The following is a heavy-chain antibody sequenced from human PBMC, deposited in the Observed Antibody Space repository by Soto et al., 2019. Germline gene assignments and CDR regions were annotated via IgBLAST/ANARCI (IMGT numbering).Heavy chain of an antibody. J-gene: IGHJ4*02. D-gene: IGHD6-19*01. V-gene: IGHV3-30*18. CDR1: GFTFSSYG. CDR3: AKRQGRIGSGWYWDDY. CDR2: ISYDGSNK. Sequence: GGSLRLSCAASGFTFSSYGMHWVRQAPGKGLEWVAVISYDGSNKYYADSVKGRFTISRDNSKNTLYLQMNSLRAEDTAVYYCAKRQGRIGSGWYWDDYWGQGTLVTVSS.